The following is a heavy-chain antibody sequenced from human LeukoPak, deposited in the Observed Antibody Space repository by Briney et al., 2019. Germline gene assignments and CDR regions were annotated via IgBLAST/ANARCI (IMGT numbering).Heavy chain of an antibody. J-gene: IGHJ5*02. CDR2: IYYSGST. Sequence: SETLSLACTVSGGSISSYYWSWIRQPPGKGLEWIGYIYYSGSTNYNPSLKSRVTISVDTSKNQFSLKLSSVTAADTAVYYCASWPSMVRENNWFDPWGQGTLVTVSS. D-gene: IGHD3-10*01. V-gene: IGHV4-59*01. CDR1: GGSISSYY. CDR3: ASWPSMVRENNWFDP.